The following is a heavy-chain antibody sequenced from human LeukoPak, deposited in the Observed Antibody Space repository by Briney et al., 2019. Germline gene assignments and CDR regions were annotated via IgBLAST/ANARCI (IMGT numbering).Heavy chain of an antibody. CDR3: ARGAFFSTYYFGSGSADY. J-gene: IGHJ4*02. CDR2: ISSSGTTI. V-gene: IGHV3-48*02. D-gene: IGHD3-10*01. CDR1: GFTFSSYS. Sequence: QPGGSLRLSCAASGFTFSSYSMNWVRQAPGKGLEWLSYISSSGTTIYYAGSVKGRFTISRDNAKNSLYLQMNSLTDEDTAVYYRARGAFFSTYYFGSGSADYWGQGTLVTVSS.